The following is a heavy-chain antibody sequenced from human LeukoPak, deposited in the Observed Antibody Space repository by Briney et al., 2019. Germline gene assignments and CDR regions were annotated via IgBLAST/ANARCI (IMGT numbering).Heavy chain of an antibody. J-gene: IGHJ4*02. Sequence: PGGSLRLSCAASGFTFSSHGMNWVRQAPGKGLEWVSGISPSGGITYYTDSVKGRFTISRDNSKNTLYLQMNSLRAEDTAVYYCAKVGIEQWLSQGQFFDYWGQGTLVTVSS. D-gene: IGHD6-19*01. CDR3: AKVGIEQWLSQGQFFDY. CDR1: GFTFSSHG. V-gene: IGHV3-23*01. CDR2: ISPSGGIT.